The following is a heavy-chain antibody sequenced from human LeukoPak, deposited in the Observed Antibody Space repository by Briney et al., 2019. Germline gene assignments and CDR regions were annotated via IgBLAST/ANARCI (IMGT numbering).Heavy chain of an antibody. CDR1: GYTFTSYG. CDR2: INTNTGNP. V-gene: IGHV7-4-1*02. J-gene: IGHJ4*02. CDR3: ARTAIAAAGRLFDY. Sequence: ASVKVSCKASGYTFTSYGISWVRQAPGQGLEWMGWINTNTGNPTYAQGFTGRFVFSLDTSVSTAYLQISSLKAEDTAVYYCARTAIAAAGRLFDYWGQGTLVTVSS. D-gene: IGHD6-13*01.